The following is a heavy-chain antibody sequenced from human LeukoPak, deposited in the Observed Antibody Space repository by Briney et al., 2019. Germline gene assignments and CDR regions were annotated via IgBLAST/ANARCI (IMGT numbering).Heavy chain of an antibody. D-gene: IGHD3-22*01. CDR2: INPSGGST. Sequence: ASVKVSCKASGYTFTSYYMHWVRQAPGQGLEWMGIINPSGGSTSYAQKFQGRVTMTRDTSTSTVYMKLSSLRSEDTAVYYCAREYYYDSSGYPGDAFDIWGQGTMVTVSS. J-gene: IGHJ3*02. V-gene: IGHV1-46*01. CDR1: GYTFTSYY. CDR3: AREYYYDSSGYPGDAFDI.